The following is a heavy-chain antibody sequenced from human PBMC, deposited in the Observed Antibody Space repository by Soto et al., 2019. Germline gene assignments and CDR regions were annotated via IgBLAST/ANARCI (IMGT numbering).Heavy chain of an antibody. CDR2: ISAYNGNT. CDR1: GYTFTSYG. Sequence: GASVKVSCKASGYTFTSYGISWVRQVPGQGLEWMGWISAYNGNTNYAQKLQGRVTMTTDTSTSTAYMELRSLRSDDTAVYYCARDHYDFWSGYLSLYVYYGMDVWGQGTTVTVSS. D-gene: IGHD3-3*01. V-gene: IGHV1-18*04. J-gene: IGHJ6*02. CDR3: ARDHYDFWSGYLSLYVYYGMDV.